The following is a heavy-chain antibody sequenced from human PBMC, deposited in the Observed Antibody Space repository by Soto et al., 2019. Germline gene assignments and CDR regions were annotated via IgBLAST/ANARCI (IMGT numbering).Heavy chain of an antibody. CDR2: ISDSGAGT. J-gene: IGHJ4*02. V-gene: IGHV3-23*01. CDR3: ARDLRGSRDYFDY. CDR1: GFTFRSYV. D-gene: IGHD3-10*01. Sequence: EVQLLESGGGLEQPGGSLRLSCAASGFTFRSYVMSWVRQAPGKGLEWVSTISDSGAGTYYADSVKGRFTISRDNVRNTLYLQMNSLRAEDTAIYYCARDLRGSRDYFDYWGQGTLVTVSS.